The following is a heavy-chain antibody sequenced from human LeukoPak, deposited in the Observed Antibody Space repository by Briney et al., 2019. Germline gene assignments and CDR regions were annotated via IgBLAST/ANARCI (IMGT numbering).Heavy chain of an antibody. Sequence: GRSLRLSCAASGFTFSSYAMHWVRQAPGKGLEWVAVISYDGSNKYYADSVKGRFTISRDNSKNTLYLQMNSLRAEDTAVYYCAKDRAATYYDILTGSPDAFDIWGQGTMVTVSS. D-gene: IGHD3-9*01. V-gene: IGHV3-30*04. CDR1: GFTFSSYA. CDR3: AKDRAATYYDILTGSPDAFDI. CDR2: ISYDGSNK. J-gene: IGHJ3*02.